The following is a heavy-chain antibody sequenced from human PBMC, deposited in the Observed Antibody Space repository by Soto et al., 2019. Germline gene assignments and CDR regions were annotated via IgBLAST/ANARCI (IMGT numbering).Heavy chain of an antibody. CDR1: GYTLTELS. CDR2: FDPEDGET. D-gene: IGHD2-15*01. V-gene: IGHV1-24*01. Sequence: QVPLVQSGAEVKKPGASVKVSCKVSGYTLTELSMHWVRQAPGKGLEWMGGFDPEDGETIYAQKFQGRVTMTEDTSTDTAYMELSSLRSEDTAVYYCATEGGKYCSGGSCYPDAFDIWGQGTMVTVSS. CDR3: ATEGGKYCSGGSCYPDAFDI. J-gene: IGHJ3*02.